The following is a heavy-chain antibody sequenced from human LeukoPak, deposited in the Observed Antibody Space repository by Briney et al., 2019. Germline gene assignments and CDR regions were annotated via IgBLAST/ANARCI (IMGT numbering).Heavy chain of an antibody. CDR3: AKFPCGDCYIDY. J-gene: IGHJ4*02. V-gene: IGHV4-30-4*01. CDR1: GGSISSGDYY. D-gene: IGHD2-21*02. Sequence: PSETLSLTRTVSGGSISSGDYYWSWIRQPPGKGLEWIGYIYYSGSTYYNPSLKSRVTISVDTSKNQFSLKLSSVTAADTAVYSCAKFPCGDCYIDYWGQGTLVTVSS. CDR2: IYYSGST.